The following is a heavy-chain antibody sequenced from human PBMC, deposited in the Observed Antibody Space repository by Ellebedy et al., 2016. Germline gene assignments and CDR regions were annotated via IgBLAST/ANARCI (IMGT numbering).Heavy chain of an antibody. CDR1: GFTFSNYG. Sequence: GESLKISCAASGFTFSNYGMHWVRQAPGQGLEWVAVILRDGSNKFYADSVKGRFTISRDNSKNTLYLQMNSLRTEDTAVYHCAKGFAGATDSWGQGTLATVSS. CDR3: AKGFAGATDS. V-gene: IGHV3-30*18. CDR2: ILRDGSNK. J-gene: IGHJ4*02. D-gene: IGHD1-26*01.